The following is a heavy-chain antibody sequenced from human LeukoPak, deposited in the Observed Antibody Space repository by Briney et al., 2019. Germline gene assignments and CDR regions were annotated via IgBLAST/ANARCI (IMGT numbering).Heavy chain of an antibody. V-gene: IGHV4-59*01. CDR3: AGAIPLDY. Sequence: SETLSLTCTVSGGSISSYYWSWIRQPPGKGLEWIGYIYYSGSTNYNPSLKSRVTISVDTSKNQFSLKLSSVTAADTAVYYCAGAIPLDYWGQGTLVTVSS. CDR2: IYYSGST. D-gene: IGHD2-2*02. CDR1: GGSISSYY. J-gene: IGHJ4*02.